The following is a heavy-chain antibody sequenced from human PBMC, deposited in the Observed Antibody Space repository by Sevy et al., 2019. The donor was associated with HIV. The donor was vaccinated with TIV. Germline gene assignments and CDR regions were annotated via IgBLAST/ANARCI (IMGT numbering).Heavy chain of an antibody. Sequence: ASVKVSCKASGYTFTSYDINWVRQATGQGLEWMGWMNPNSGNTGYAQEFQGRVTMTRNTYISTAYMELRSLRSEDTAMYYCARAGSGWYDHYFDPWGQGTRVTVSS. CDR2: MNPNSGNT. CDR1: GYTFTSYD. V-gene: IGHV1-8*01. J-gene: IGHJ4*02. D-gene: IGHD6-19*01. CDR3: ARAGSGWYDHYFDP.